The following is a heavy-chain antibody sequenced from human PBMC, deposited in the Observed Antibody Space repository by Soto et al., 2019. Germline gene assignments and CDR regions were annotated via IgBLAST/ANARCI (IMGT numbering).Heavy chain of an antibody. J-gene: IGHJ5*02. V-gene: IGHV4-34*02. Sequence: QVHLQQSGAGLVKPSGTLSLACDVSGGSFSGYYLNWIRQTPGGRLEWIGEITQSGTTNYNPSFQSRAALSVDTSKTNFSLSLSSLTGADTAVYYCARGSAPPSEFDPWGQGVLVTVSS. CDR1: GGSFSGYY. D-gene: IGHD1-26*01. CDR3: ARGSAPPSEFDP. CDR2: ITQSGTT.